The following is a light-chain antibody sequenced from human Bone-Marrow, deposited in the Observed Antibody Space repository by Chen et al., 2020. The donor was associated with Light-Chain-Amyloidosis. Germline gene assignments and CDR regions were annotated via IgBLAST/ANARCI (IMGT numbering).Light chain of an antibody. Sequence: HSALTQPPSASGSPGQSVTISCTGTSRDVGAYNYVSWYQQHPGKATKLMIYEVSQRPSGVPDRFSGSKSGNTASLTVSGRQADDEADYYCTSHAGANAFYVFGTGTKVTVL. CDR2: EVS. CDR3: TSHAGANAFYV. V-gene: IGLV2-8*01. CDR1: SRDVGAYNY. J-gene: IGLJ1*01.